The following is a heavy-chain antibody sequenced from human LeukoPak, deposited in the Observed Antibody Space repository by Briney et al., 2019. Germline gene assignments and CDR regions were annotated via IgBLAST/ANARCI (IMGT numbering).Heavy chain of an antibody. J-gene: IGHJ6*02. CDR1: GGTFSSYA. Sequence: ASVKVSCKASGGTFSSYAISWVRQAPGQGLEWMGRIIPILGIANYAQKFQGRVTITADKSTSTAYMELSSLRSEDTAVYYCARSIMIFGVVLAGYGMDVWGQGTTVTVSS. V-gene: IGHV1-69*04. CDR2: IIPILGIA. D-gene: IGHD3-3*01. CDR3: ARSIMIFGVVLAGYGMDV.